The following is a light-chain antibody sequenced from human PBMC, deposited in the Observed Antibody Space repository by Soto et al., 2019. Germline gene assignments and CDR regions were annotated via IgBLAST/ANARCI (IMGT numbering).Light chain of an antibody. J-gene: IGKJ2*01. Sequence: EIVLTQSPGTLSLSPGEGATLSCRASQSVASSYLAWYQQKPGQAPRLIIYGASNRATGTPDRFSGGGSGTDFTLTISRLEPEDFAVYYCQRYGSSSFTFGQGTKLEIK. CDR1: QSVASSY. CDR2: GAS. CDR3: QRYGSSSFT. V-gene: IGKV3-20*01.